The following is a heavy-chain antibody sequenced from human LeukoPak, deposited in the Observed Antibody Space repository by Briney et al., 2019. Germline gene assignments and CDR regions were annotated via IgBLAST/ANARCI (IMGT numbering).Heavy chain of an antibody. CDR1: GVSISSYY. D-gene: IGHD3-22*01. Sequence: SETLSLTCTVSGVSISSYYWSWIRQPAGKGLEWIGRIHTSGSTNYNPSLKSRVTMSADRSKNQFSLKLSSVTAADTAVYYCARDRYYYDSSGYYQLDYWGQGTLVTVSS. J-gene: IGHJ4*02. CDR3: ARDRYYYDSSGYYQLDY. V-gene: IGHV4-4*07. CDR2: IHTSGST.